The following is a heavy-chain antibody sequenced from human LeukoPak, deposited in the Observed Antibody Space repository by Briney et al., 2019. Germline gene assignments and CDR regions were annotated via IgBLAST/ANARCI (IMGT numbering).Heavy chain of an antibody. Sequence: GGSLRLSCAASGFTFDDYAMHWVRQAPGKGLEWVSGVSWNSGSIGYADSVKGRFTISRDNAKNSLYLQMNSLRAEDTALYYCAKAIPRYSYGYSNWFDPWGQGTLVTVSS. V-gene: IGHV3-9*01. CDR1: GFTFDDYA. D-gene: IGHD5-18*01. J-gene: IGHJ5*02. CDR2: VSWNSGSI. CDR3: AKAIPRYSYGYSNWFDP.